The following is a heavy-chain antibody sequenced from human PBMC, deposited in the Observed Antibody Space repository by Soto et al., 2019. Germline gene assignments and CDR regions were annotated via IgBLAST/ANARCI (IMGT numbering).Heavy chain of an antibody. CDR3: ARDTGRASADL. CDR1: GFTFSSYG. J-gene: IGHJ5*02. V-gene: IGHV3-30*03. CDR2: ISYDGSNK. Sequence: GGSLRLSCAASGFTFSSYGMHWVRQAPGKGLEWVAVISYDGSNKYYADSVKGRFTISRDNSKNTLYLQMNSLRAEDTAVYYCARDTGRASADLWGPGTLVTVSS. D-gene: IGHD6-13*01.